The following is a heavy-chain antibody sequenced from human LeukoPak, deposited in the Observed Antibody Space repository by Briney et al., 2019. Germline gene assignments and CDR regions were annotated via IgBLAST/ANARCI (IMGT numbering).Heavy chain of an antibody. Sequence: ASVKVSCKASGYTFTGYYMHWVRQAPGQGLEWMGWINPNSGGTHYAQKFQGRVTMTRDTSISTAYMELSRLRSDDTAVYYCARDYYDSSGYPHYDYWGQGTLVTVSS. J-gene: IGHJ4*02. D-gene: IGHD3-22*01. CDR2: INPNSGGT. V-gene: IGHV1-2*02. CDR3: ARDYYDSSGYPHYDY. CDR1: GYTFTGYY.